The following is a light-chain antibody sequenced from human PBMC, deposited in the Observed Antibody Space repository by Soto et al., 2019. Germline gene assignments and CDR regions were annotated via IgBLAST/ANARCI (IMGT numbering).Light chain of an antibody. CDR3: QQLKSYVT. J-gene: IGKJ5*01. CDR2: GAT. CDR1: QGISNY. Sequence: IQVTQSPSSLSASVGDRVTITCRASQGISNYLAWYQQKPGKTPRLLIYGATTLQSGVPSRFSGSGSGTDFALTISSLQPEDFATYYCQQLKSYVTFGQGTRLEIK. V-gene: IGKV1-9*01.